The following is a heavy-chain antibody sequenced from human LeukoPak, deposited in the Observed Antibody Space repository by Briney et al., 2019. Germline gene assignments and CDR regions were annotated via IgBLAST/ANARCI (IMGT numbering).Heavy chain of an antibody. CDR2: IKQDGSEK. D-gene: IGHD6-13*01. CDR1: GLTFSSYW. CDR3: ARASFSSN. J-gene: IGHJ4*02. V-gene: IGHV3-7*01. Sequence: GGSLRLSCAASGLTFSSYWMSWVRQAPGKGLEGVANIKQDGSEKYYVDSVKGRFTISRDNAKNSRYLQMNSLRAEDTAVYYCARASFSSNWGQGTLVTVSS.